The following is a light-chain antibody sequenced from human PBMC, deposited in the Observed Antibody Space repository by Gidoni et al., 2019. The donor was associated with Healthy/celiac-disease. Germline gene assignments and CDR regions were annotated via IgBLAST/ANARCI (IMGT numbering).Light chain of an antibody. CDR1: QSISSY. V-gene: IGKV1-39*01. J-gene: IGKJ3*01. CDR2: AAS. CDR3: QQSYSNPFT. Sequence: DIQMTQSPSALSASVGDRVTITCRESQSISSYLNWYQQTPGKATKLLIYAASSLQSGVPSRFSGSGSGTDFTLTISSLQPEDVATYYCQQSYSNPFTFGPGTKVEIK.